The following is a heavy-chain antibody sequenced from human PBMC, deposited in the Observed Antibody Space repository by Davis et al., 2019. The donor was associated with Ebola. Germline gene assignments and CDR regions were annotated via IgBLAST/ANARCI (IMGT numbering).Heavy chain of an antibody. V-gene: IGHV1-69*04. J-gene: IGHJ6*02. CDR3: ARGHRRITMIVVGPQYYGMDV. Sequence: AASVKVSCKASGGTFSSYAISWVRQAPGQGLEWMGRIIPILGIANYAQKFQGRVTITADKSTSTAYMELSSLRSDDTAVYYCARGHRRITMIVVGPQYYGMDVWGQGTTVTVSS. D-gene: IGHD3-22*01. CDR2: IIPILGIA. CDR1: GGTFSSYA.